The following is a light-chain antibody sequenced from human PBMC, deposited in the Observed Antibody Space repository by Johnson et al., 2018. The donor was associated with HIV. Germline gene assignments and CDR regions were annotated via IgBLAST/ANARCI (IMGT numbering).Light chain of an antibody. V-gene: IGLV1-51*02. Sequence: VLTQPPSVSAAPGRWVTVSCSGTTSNIGDHSVSWFQHLPGAAPKLLIYDNDRRPSGVPDRFSGSKSAASATLDTTGLQSGDEGDYYCATWDASLSANVFGPGTKGTVL. J-gene: IGLJ1*01. CDR3: ATWDASLSANV. CDR1: TSNIGDHS. CDR2: DND.